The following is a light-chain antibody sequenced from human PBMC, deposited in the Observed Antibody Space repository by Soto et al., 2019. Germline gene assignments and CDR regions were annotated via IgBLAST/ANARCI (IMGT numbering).Light chain of an antibody. V-gene: IGLV2-14*01. J-gene: IGLJ1*01. CDR1: SGDVGGYNY. CDR2: EVS. CDR3: SSYTSRSTH. Sequence: QSVLTQPASVSGSPGQSITISCTGTSGDVGGYNYVSWYQQHPGKAPKLMIYEVSNRPSGVSNRFSGSKSGNTASLTISGLQAEDEADYYCSSYTSRSTHFGTGTKVT.